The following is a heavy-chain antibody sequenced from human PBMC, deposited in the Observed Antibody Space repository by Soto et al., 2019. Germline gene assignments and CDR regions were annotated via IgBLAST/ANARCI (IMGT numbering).Heavy chain of an antibody. V-gene: IGHV3-15*05. CDR2: IKSKTSGGTT. Sequence: GSLRLSCAASGFTFSNAWMSWVRQAPGKGLGWVGRIKSKTSGGTTDYAAPVKGRFAISRDDSRYTVFLQMNSLKSEDAAVYYCATDDPINKNWGQGTLVTVSS. CDR3: ATDDPINKN. J-gene: IGHJ1*01. CDR1: GFTFSNAW.